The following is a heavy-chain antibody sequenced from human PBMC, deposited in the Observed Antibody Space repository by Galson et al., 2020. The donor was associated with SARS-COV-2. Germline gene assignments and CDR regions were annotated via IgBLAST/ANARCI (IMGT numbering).Heavy chain of an antibody. CDR2: IYSDGSNS. D-gene: IGHD1-26*01. Sequence: GGSLRLSCAASGFTFSNYVMHWVRQAPGKGPEWVAVIYSDGSNSFYADSVKGRFTISRDNSKSTLYLQMNSLRAEDTAVYYCARGGEWELPSSCDYWAHGTLVTVSS. CDR1: GFTFSNYV. CDR3: ARGGEWELPSSCDY. V-gene: IGHV3-30*04. J-gene: IGHJ1*01.